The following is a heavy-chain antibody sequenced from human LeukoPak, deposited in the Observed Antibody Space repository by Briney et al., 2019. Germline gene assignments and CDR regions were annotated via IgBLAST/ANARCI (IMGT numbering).Heavy chain of an antibody. D-gene: IGHD5-12*01. J-gene: IGHJ4*02. V-gene: IGHV7-4-1*02. CDR1: GYTFTSYA. Sequence: GASVKVSCKASGYTFTSYAMNWVRQAPGQWLEWIGWINTNTGNPTYAQGFTGRFVFSLDTSVSTAFLQISSLKAADTAVYYCVRNGIYPLIYYDYWGQGTLVTVSS. CDR3: VRNGIYPLIYYDY. CDR2: INTNTGNP.